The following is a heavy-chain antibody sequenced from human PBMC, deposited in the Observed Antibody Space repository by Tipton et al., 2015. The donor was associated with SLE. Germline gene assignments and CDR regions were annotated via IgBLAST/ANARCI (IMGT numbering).Heavy chain of an antibody. D-gene: IGHD2-2*01. CDR3: ARDGAYCSSTSCPGPFYDY. V-gene: IGHV3-21*01. CDR1: GLTFSTYS. J-gene: IGHJ4*02. CDR2: ISDRSSYI. Sequence: SLRLSCAASGLTFSTYSMNWVRQAPGKGLEWVSSISDRSSYIYYADSVKGRFTISRDNAKNSLYLQMSNLRAEDTAVYYCARDGAYCSSTSCPGPFYDYWGQGTLVTVSS.